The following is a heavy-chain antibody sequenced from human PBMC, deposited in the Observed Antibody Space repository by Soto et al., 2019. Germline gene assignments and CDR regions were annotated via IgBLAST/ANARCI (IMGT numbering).Heavy chain of an antibody. V-gene: IGHV4-59*01. CDR1: GGSFSSYY. Sequence: PLETLSLTCTVSGGSFSSYYWSWIRQPPGKGLEWIGYIYYTGSIIYNPSLKSRVTMSVDMSMKQFSLKLNSVTAADTAVYYCARTTTLENYFDYWGQGTLVTVSS. CDR2: IYYTGSI. CDR3: ARTTTLENYFDY. J-gene: IGHJ4*02. D-gene: IGHD2-15*01.